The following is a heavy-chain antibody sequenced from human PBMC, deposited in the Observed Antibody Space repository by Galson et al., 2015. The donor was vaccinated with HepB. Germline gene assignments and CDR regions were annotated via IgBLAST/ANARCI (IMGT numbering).Heavy chain of an antibody. CDR2: ISYDGSNK. V-gene: IGHV3-30*04. J-gene: IGHJ4*02. D-gene: IGHD3-16*02. CDR3: ATLPALEPLYDYVWGSYRYGYY. Sequence: SLRLSCAASGFTFSSYAMHWVRQAPGKGLEWVAVISYDGSNKYYADSVKGRFTISRDNSKNTLYLQMNSLRAEDTAVYYCATLPALEPLYDYVWGSYRYGYYWGQGTLVTVSS. CDR1: GFTFSSYA.